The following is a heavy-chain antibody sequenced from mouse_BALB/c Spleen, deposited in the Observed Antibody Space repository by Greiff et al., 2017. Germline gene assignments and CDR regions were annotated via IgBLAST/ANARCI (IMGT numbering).Heavy chain of an antibody. CDR2: INPSSGYT. D-gene: IGHD2-4*01. CDR3: ARWGLYYDYDVDY. CDR1: GYTFTSYT. Sequence: VQLQQSGAELARPGASVKMSCKASGYTFTSYTMHWVKQRPGQGLEWIGYINPSSGYTNYNQKFKDKATLTADKSSSTTYMQLSSLTSEDSAVYYCARWGLYYDYDVDYWGQGTTLTVSS. J-gene: IGHJ2*01. V-gene: IGHV1-4*01.